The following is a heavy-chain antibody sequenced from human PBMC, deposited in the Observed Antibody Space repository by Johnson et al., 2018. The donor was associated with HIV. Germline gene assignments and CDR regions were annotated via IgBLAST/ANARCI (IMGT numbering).Heavy chain of an antibody. CDR3: AREGPMVRSGAFDL. D-gene: IGHD3-10*01. V-gene: IGHV3-66*02. CDR1: GFTVSSNY. J-gene: IGHJ3*01. Sequence: EVQLVESGGGLVQPGGSLRLSCAASGFTVSSNYMSWVHQAPGKGLEWVSVIYSGGTTYYADSVTGRFTITRETSKNTLYLQMNSLGAEDTAGYSWAREGPMVRSGAFDLWGQGTMVTVSS. CDR2: IYSGGTT.